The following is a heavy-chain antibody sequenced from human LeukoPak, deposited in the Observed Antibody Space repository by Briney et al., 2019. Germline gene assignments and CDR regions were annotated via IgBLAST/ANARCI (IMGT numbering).Heavy chain of an antibody. V-gene: IGHV3-9*01. J-gene: IGHJ4*02. CDR2: ISWNSGSI. CDR3: AKDPSRDGYNFPYY. Sequence: GGSLRLSCAASGFTFDDYAMHWVRQAPGKGLEWVSGISWNSGSIGYADSVKGRFTISRDNAKNSLYLQMNSLRAEDTALYYCAKDPSRDGYNFPYYWGQGTLVTVSS. CDR1: GFTFDDYA. D-gene: IGHD5-24*01.